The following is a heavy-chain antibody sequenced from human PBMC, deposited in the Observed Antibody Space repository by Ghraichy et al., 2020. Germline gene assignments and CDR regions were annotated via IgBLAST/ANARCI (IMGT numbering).Heavy chain of an antibody. V-gene: IGHV3-53*01. CDR1: GFTVSSNY. CDR2: IYSGGRT. D-gene: IGHD6-13*01. CDR3: ARVPVSVGTVSAFDI. Sequence: GGSLRLSCAASGFTVSSNYMSWVRQAPGKGLEWVSVIYSGGRTYYADSVKGRFTISRDNSKNTLYLQMNSLRAEDKAVYYCARVPVSVGTVSAFDIWGQGTMVTVSS. J-gene: IGHJ3*02.